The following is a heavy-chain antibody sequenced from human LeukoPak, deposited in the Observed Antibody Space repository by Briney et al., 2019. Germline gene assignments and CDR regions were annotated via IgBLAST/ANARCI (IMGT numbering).Heavy chain of an antibody. V-gene: IGHV1-2*02. Sequence: ASVKVSCKASGYTFTGYYMHWVRQAPGQGLELMGWINPNSGGTNYAQKFQGRVTMTGDTSISTAYMEPSRLRSDDTAVYYCARWKVVGATAWYDYWGQGTLVTVSS. CDR3: ARWKVVGATAWYDY. CDR2: INPNSGGT. D-gene: IGHD1-26*01. CDR1: GYTFTGYY. J-gene: IGHJ4*02.